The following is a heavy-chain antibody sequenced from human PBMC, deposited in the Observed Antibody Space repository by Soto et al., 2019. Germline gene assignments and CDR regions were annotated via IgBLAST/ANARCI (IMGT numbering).Heavy chain of an antibody. CDR2: IVVGSGNT. Sequence: VASVKVSCKASGFTFTSSAVQWVRQARGQRFEWIGWIVVGSGNTNYAQKFQERVTITRDMSTSTAYMELSSLRSEDTAVYYCAALWRWELLQLFDPWGQGTLVTVSS. J-gene: IGHJ5*02. CDR1: GFTFTSSA. V-gene: IGHV1-58*01. CDR3: AALWRWELLQLFDP. D-gene: IGHD1-26*01.